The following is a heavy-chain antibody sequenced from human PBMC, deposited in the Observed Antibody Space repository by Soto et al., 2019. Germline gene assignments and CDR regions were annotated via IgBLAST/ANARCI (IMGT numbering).Heavy chain of an antibody. CDR1: GFSVNSYF. V-gene: IGHV3-53*01. CDR2: IYIGGTT. J-gene: IGHJ3*02. Sequence: EAQLVQSGGGLIQPGGSLRLSCAAFGFSVNSYFMSWVRQAPGKGLEWVSVIYIGGTTYYDDSVKGRFTISRDESDNTLFLQMNSLRPEYTSVCDWAREKGHGFVHDAFDIWGQGTRVTVSS. D-gene: IGHD2-8*01. CDR3: AREKGHGFVHDAFDI.